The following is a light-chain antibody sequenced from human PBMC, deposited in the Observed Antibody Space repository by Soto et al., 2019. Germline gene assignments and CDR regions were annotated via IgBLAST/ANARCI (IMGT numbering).Light chain of an antibody. CDR1: QSGSSN. Sequence: EIVMTQSPATLSVSPGERATLSCRASQSGSSNLAWYQHKPGQPPRLVIYGASTRATGVPARFSGSGSGTEFTLSITSLQSEDFELYYCQQYNDWPPFTFGQGTRLEIK. J-gene: IGKJ5*01. CDR2: GAS. CDR3: QQYNDWPPFT. V-gene: IGKV3-15*01.